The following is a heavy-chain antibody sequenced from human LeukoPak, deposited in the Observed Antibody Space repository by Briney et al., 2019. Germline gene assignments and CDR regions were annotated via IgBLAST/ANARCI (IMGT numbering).Heavy chain of an antibody. V-gene: IGHV3-48*03. CDR2: ISSSGSTI. CDR1: GFTFGSYE. J-gene: IGHJ4*02. Sequence: GGSLRLSCAASGFTFGSYEMNWVRQAPGKGLEWVSYISSSGSTIYYADSVMGRFTISRDKAKNSLYLQMNSLRAEDTAVYYCARALSSSWLSYYFDYWGQGTLVTVSS. CDR3: ARALSSSWLSYYFDY. D-gene: IGHD6-13*01.